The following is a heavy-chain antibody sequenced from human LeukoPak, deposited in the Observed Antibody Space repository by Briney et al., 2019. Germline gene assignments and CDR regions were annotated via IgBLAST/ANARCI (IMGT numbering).Heavy chain of an antibody. J-gene: IGHJ4*02. CDR2: VNYNGNT. V-gene: IGHV4-39*01. Sequence: SETLSLTCTVSGASIRRSSHYWGWIRQPPGKGLEWIGHVNYNGNTYYNPSLKSRVTISVDTSKNQFSLKLTSVTAADTALYYCARRGGDDYNRRFDSWGQGTLVTVSS. CDR1: GASIRRSSHY. CDR3: ARRGGDDYNRRFDS. D-gene: IGHD5-24*01.